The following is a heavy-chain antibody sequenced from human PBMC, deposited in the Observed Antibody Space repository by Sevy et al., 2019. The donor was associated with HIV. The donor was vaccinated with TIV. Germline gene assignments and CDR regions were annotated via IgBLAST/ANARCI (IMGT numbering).Heavy chain of an antibody. CDR2: ISSSSSYI. Sequence: GGSLRLSCAASGFTFSSYSMNWVRQAPGNGLEWVSSISSSSSYIYYADSVKGRFTISRDNAKNSLYLQMNSLRAEDTAVYYCARDRSAYSSTETSAYYYYGMDVWGQGTTVTVSS. D-gene: IGHD6-13*01. CDR3: ARDRSAYSSTETSAYYYYGMDV. CDR1: GFTFSSYS. V-gene: IGHV3-21*01. J-gene: IGHJ6*02.